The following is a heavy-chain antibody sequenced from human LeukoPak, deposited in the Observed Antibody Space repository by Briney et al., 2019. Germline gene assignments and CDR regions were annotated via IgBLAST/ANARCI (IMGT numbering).Heavy chain of an antibody. J-gene: IGHJ3*01. CDR1: GASTSAYY. D-gene: IGHD1-26*01. CDR3: AHSKRGGGYYINAFAV. V-gene: IGHV4-59*01. Sequence: TSETLSLTCTVSGASTSAYYWSWIRQPPGKGLEWIGYTYSGGNANYNPPLKSRVTISIDTSENQFSLRLTSVTAADTAVYFCAHSKRGGGYYINAFAVWGQGTLVTISS. CDR2: TYSGGNA.